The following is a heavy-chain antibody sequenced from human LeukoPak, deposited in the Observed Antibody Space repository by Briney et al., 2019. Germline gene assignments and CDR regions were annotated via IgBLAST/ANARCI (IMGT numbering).Heavy chain of an antibody. D-gene: IGHD5-24*01. V-gene: IGHV3-7*01. CDR3: ARDGRGGF. CDR1: GFTFRSYW. Sequence: GGSLRLSCVASGFTFRSYWMSWVRQAPGKGLEWVANIKNDGSDKYYVDSVKGRFTTSRDNAKNSLYLQMDSLRTEDTAVYYCARDGRGGFWGQGTPVTVSS. CDR2: IKNDGSDK. J-gene: IGHJ4*02.